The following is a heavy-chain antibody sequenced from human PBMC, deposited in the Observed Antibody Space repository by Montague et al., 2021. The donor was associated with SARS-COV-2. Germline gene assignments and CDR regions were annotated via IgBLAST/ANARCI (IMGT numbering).Heavy chain of an antibody. D-gene: IGHD3-16*01. J-gene: IGHJ6*02. Sequence: SETLSLTCTVSGVAISYGDWSWIRQPPGKGLEWIVTIFENGDTDXNPSLKSRVTVSEDTSQNQFSLRLSSVAAADTSPYYCARSYERSWDVWGQGTTVTVSS. CDR2: IFENGDT. CDR3: ARSYERSWDV. V-gene: IGHV4-4*09. CDR1: GVAISYGD.